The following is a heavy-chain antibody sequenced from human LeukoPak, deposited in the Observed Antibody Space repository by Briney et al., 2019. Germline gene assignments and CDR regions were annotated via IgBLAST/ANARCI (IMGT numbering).Heavy chain of an antibody. Sequence: ASVKVSCKASGYTFTSYGISWVRQAPGQGLEWMGWISAYNGNTNYAQKLQGRVTMTTDTSTSTAYMELRSLRSDDTAVYYCARDGEYQLLHPYYYYMDVWGKGTTVTVSS. J-gene: IGHJ6*03. V-gene: IGHV1-18*01. D-gene: IGHD2-2*01. CDR1: GYTFTSYG. CDR3: ARDGEYQLLHPYYYYMDV. CDR2: ISAYNGNT.